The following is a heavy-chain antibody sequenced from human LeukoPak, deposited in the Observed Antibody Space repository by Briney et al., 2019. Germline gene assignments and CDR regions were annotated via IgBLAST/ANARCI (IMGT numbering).Heavy chain of an antibody. CDR1: GGSISSYY. Sequence: SETLSLTCTVSGGSISSYYGSWIRQPPGKGLEWIGYIYYSGSTNYNPSLKSRVTISVDTSKNQFSLKLSSVTAADTAVYYCARFAPYYDLWSNWFDPWGQGTLVTVSS. D-gene: IGHD3-3*01. CDR2: IYYSGST. CDR3: ARFAPYYDLWSNWFDP. J-gene: IGHJ5*02. V-gene: IGHV4-59*01.